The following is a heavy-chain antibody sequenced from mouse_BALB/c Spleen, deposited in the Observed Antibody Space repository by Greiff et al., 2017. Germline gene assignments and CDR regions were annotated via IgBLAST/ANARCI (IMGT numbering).Heavy chain of an antibody. J-gene: IGHJ2*01. V-gene: IGHV1S22*01. CDR3: TRDGDGSSPDY. CDR1: GYTFTSYW. Sequence: LQQPGSELVRPGASVKLSCKASGYTFTSYWMHWVKQRHGQGLEWIGNIYPGSGSTNYDEKFKSKGTLTVDTSSSTAYMHLSSLTSEDSAVYYCTRDGDGSSPDYWGQGTTLTVSS. D-gene: IGHD1-1*01. CDR2: IYPGSGST.